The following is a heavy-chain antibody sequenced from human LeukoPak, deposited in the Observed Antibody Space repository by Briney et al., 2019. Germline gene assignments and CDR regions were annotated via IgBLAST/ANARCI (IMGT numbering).Heavy chain of an antibody. V-gene: IGHV3-48*02. CDR1: GFTFSSYS. CDR3: ARGEIPRGYGGNRYIVPFDY. J-gene: IGHJ4*02. CDR2: ISSSSSTI. Sequence: GGSLRLSCAASGFTFSSYSMNWVRQAPGKGLEWVSYISSSSSTIYYADSVKGRFTISRDNAKNSLYLQMNSLRDEDTAVYYCARGEIPRGYGGNRYIVPFDYWGQGTLVTVSS. D-gene: IGHD4-23*01.